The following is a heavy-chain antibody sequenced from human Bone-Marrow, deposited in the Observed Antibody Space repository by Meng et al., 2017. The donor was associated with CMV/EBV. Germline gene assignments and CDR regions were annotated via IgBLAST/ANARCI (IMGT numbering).Heavy chain of an antibody. J-gene: IGHJ6*02. D-gene: IGHD3-3*01. CDR3: ARIGGNYDFWSGYWTSSGTYGMDV. CDR1: GYTFTGYY. CDR2: INPNSGGT. V-gene: IGHV1-2*02. Sequence: ASVKVSCKASGYTFTGYYMHWVRQAPGQGLEWMGWINPNSGGTNYAQKFQGRVTMTRDTSISTAYMELSRLRSDDTAVYYCARIGGNYDFWSGYWTSSGTYGMDVWGQGNTVNFAS.